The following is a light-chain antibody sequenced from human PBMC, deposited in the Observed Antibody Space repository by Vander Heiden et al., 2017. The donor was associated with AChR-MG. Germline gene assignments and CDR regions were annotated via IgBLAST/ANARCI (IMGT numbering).Light chain of an antibody. Sequence: DIHMTQSPSYLSASVGDRVTITCRASQSIGNSLNWYQHKRGKAPKLLIYSASTLQYGVPSRFSGSGSGTDFTLTIISLQPEDFATYYCQQSFGSPLPFGGGTKVDI. J-gene: IGKJ4*01. CDR1: QSIGNS. CDR3: QQSFGSPLP. CDR2: SAS. V-gene: IGKV1-39*01.